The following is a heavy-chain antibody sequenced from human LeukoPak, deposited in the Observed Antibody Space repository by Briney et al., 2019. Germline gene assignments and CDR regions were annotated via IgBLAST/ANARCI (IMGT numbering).Heavy chain of an antibody. Sequence: ASVKVSCKASGYTFTGYYMHWVRQAPGQGLEWVGWINPNSGGTKYAQKFQGRVTMTRDTYISTAYMELSRLRSDDTAVYYCARAGSGSYYKTLNWFDPWGQGTLVTVSS. D-gene: IGHD3-10*01. J-gene: IGHJ5*02. V-gene: IGHV1-2*02. CDR2: INPNSGGT. CDR1: GYTFTGYY. CDR3: ARAGSGSYYKTLNWFDP.